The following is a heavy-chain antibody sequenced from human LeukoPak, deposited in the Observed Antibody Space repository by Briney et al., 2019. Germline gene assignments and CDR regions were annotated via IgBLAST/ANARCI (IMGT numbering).Heavy chain of an antibody. CDR3: AASLTGDSSGYYSPFDY. Sequence: SVKVSCKASGLTFTSSAMQWVRQARGQRLEWIGWIVVGSGNTNYAQKFQERVTITRDMSTSTAYMELSSLRSEDTAVYYCAASLTGDSSGYYSPFDYWGQGTLVTVSS. V-gene: IGHV1-58*02. J-gene: IGHJ4*02. CDR1: GLTFTSSA. D-gene: IGHD3-22*01. CDR2: IVVGSGNT.